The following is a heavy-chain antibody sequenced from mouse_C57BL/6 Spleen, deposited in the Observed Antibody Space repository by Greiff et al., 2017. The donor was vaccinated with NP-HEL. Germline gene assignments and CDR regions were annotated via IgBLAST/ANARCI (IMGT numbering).Heavy chain of an antibody. CDR3: TRDEGGYAMDY. J-gene: IGHJ4*01. CDR2: ISSGGDYI. V-gene: IGHV5-9-1*02. Sequence: EVKLVESGEGLVKPGGSLKLSCAASGFTFSSYAMSWVRQTPEKRLEWVAYISSGGDYINYADTVKGRFTISRDNARNTLYLQMSSLKSEDTAMYYCTRDEGGYAMDYWGQGTSVTVSS. CDR1: GFTFSSYA.